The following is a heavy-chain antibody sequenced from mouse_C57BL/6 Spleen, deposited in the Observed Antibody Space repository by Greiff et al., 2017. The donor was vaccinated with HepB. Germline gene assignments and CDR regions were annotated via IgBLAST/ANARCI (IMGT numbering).Heavy chain of an antibody. Sequence: VKLMESGAELVRPGASVKLSCKASGYTFTDYYINWVKQRPGQGLEWIARIYPGSGNTYYNEKFKGKATLTAEKSSSTAYMQLSSLTSEDSAVYFCARDWDLAPFAYWGQGTLVTVSA. V-gene: IGHV1-76*01. CDR2: IYPGSGNT. CDR1: GYTFTDYY. J-gene: IGHJ3*01. CDR3: ARDWDLAPFAY. D-gene: IGHD4-1*01.